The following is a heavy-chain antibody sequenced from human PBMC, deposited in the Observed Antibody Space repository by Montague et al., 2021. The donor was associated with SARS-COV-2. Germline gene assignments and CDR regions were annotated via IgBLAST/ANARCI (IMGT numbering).Heavy chain of an antibody. D-gene: IGHD3-10*01. CDR1: GGSFSGYY. Sequence: ETLSLTCAVYGGSFSGYYWTWIRQPPGKVLEWIGDINHGGRTNYNPSLKSRVTISAETSKNQFSLRVNSVTAADTAVYFCARGIRGVIILYDYYLMDVWGQGTTVSVSS. V-gene: IGHV4-34*01. CDR3: ARGIRGVIILYDYYLMDV. CDR2: INHGGRT. J-gene: IGHJ6*02.